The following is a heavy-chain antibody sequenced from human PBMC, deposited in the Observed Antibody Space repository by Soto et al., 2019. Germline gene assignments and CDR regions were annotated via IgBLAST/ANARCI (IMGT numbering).Heavy chain of an antibody. Sequence: SETLSLTCAVYGGSFSGYYWSWIRQPPGKGLEWIGEINHSGSTNYNPSLTSRVTISVDTFKNQFSLKLSSVTAADTAVYYCARGDPVRYYGMHVWGQGTTVTVSS. CDR1: GGSFSGYY. J-gene: IGHJ6*02. CDR3: ARGDPVRYYGMHV. V-gene: IGHV4-34*01. D-gene: IGHD4-17*01. CDR2: INHSGST.